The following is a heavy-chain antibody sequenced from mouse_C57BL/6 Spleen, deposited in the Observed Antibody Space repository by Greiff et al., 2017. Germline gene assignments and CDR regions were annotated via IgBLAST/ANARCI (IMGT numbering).Heavy chain of an antibody. CDR3: TAGYEDFDY. Sequence: EVKLMESGGGLVQPGGSMKLSCVASGFTFSNYWMNWVRQSPEKGLEWVAQIRLKSDNYATHYAESVKGRFTISRDDSKSSVYLQMNNLRAEDTGIYYCTAGYEDFDYWGQGTTLTVSS. CDR2: IRLKSDNYAT. J-gene: IGHJ2*01. V-gene: IGHV6-3*01. CDR1: GFTFSNYW. D-gene: IGHD1-2*01.